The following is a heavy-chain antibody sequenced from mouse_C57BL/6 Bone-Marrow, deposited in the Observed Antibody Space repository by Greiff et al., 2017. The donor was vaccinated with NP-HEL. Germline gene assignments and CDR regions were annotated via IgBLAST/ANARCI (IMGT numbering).Heavy chain of an antibody. CDR1: GYTFTSSW. J-gene: IGHJ1*03. CDR3: ARERYYGSGYGYFDV. CDR2: IDPSDSYT. V-gene: IGHV1-69*01. D-gene: IGHD1-1*01. Sequence: VQLQQPGAELVMPGASVKLSCKASGYTFTSSWMHWVKQRPGQGLEWIGEIDPSDSYTNYNRKFKGKSTLTVDKSSSTAYMQLSSLTSEDSAVYYCARERYYGSGYGYFDVGGTGTAVTVSS.